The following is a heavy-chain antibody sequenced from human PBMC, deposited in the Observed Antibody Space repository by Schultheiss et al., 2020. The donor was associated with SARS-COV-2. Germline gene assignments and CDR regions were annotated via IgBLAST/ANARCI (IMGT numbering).Heavy chain of an antibody. V-gene: IGHV4-39*07. J-gene: IGHJ5*02. CDR3: ASVGYCSSTSCYTDWFDP. D-gene: IGHD2-2*02. CDR2: IYYSGST. CDR1: GGSISSYY. Sequence: GSLRLSCTVSGGSISSYYWGWIRQPPGKGLEWIGSIYYSGSTYYNPFLKSRVTISVDTSKNQFSLKLSSVTAADTAVYYCASVGYCSSTSCYTDWFDPWGQGTLVTVSS.